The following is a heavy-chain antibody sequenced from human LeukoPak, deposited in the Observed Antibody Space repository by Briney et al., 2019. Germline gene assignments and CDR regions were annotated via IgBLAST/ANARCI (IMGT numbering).Heavy chain of an antibody. CDR2: IYWNDDK. CDR1: GFSLSTGGVG. V-gene: IGHV2-5*01. Sequence: ESGPTLVKPTQTLTLTCTFSGFSLSTGGVGVGWIRQPPGKALEWLALIYWNDDKRYRPSLKTRLTITKDTSKNQVVLIMTNMDPVDTATYFCAHGLDYGDYFDYWGQGTLVTVSS. D-gene: IGHD4-17*01. J-gene: IGHJ4*02. CDR3: AHGLDYGDYFDY.